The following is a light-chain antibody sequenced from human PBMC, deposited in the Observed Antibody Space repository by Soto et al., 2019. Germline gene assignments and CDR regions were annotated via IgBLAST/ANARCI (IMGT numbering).Light chain of an antibody. CDR2: GAS. CDR1: ETVATN. J-gene: IGKJ1*01. CDR3: QQYFEWPPMT. V-gene: IGKV3-15*01. Sequence: EVMLIQSPATLSMSPGERATLSCRASETVATNLAWYQQKPGQAPRLLISGASTRAAGISDRFRGGGSGTEFTLTITSLWSEDSGTYYCQQYFEWPPMTFGQGTKVEI.